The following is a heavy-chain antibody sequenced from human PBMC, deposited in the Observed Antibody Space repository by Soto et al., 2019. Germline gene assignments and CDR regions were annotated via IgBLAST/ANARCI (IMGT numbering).Heavy chain of an antibody. J-gene: IGHJ4*02. CDR3: ARRSSDSSGYYPFDY. Sequence: GGSLRLSCAASGFTFSSYGMHWVRQAPGKGLEWVAVIWYDGSNKYYADSVKGRFTISRDNSKNTLYLQMNSLRAEDTAVYYCARRSSDSSGYYPFDYWGQGTLVTVSS. V-gene: IGHV3-33*01. D-gene: IGHD3-22*01. CDR2: IWYDGSNK. CDR1: GFTFSSYG.